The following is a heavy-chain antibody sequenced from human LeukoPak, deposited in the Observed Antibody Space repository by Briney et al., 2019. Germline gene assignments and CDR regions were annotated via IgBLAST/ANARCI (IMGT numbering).Heavy chain of an antibody. CDR1: GGSISSGSYY. D-gene: IGHD5-12*01. CDR3: ARESGYSGYGG. Sequence: SETLSLTCTVSGGSISSGSYYWSWLRQPAGKGLEWIGRIYTSGSTNYNPSLKSRVTISVDTSKNQFSLKLSSVTAADTAVYYCARESGYSGYGGWGQGTLVTVSS. CDR2: IYTSGST. J-gene: IGHJ4*02. V-gene: IGHV4-61*02.